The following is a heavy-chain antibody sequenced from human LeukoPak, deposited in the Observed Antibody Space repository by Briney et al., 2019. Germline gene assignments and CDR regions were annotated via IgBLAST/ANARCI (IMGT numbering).Heavy chain of an antibody. J-gene: IGHJ4*02. Sequence: PGGSLRLSCAASGFTFNRYGMSWVRQAPGKGLEWVSGISASGANRYYADSVKGRFTISRDNSRDTLSVQINSLRAEDTAVYYCARDWGFWGQGTLVTVSS. CDR2: ISASGANR. CDR3: ARDWGF. V-gene: IGHV3-23*01. D-gene: IGHD3-16*01. CDR1: GFTFNRYG.